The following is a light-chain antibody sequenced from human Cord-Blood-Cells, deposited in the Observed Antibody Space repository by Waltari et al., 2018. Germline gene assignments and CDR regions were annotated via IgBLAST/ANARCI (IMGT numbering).Light chain of an antibody. CDR1: SSDVGRYNL. J-gene: IGLJ2*01. CDR3: CSYAGSSTHVV. CDR2: EGS. V-gene: IGLV2-23*01. Sequence: QSALTQPASVSGSPGQSITISCTGTSSDVGRYNLVSWYQQHQGKAPKLMIYEGSKRPSGVSNRFSGSKSGNTASLTISGLQAEDEADYYCCSYAGSSTHVVFGGGTKLTVL.